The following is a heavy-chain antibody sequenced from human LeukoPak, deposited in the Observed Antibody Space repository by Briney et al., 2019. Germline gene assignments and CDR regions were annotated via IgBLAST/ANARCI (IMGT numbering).Heavy chain of an antibody. CDR2: INSDGSST. CDR3: ARGYYYDSSGYLLDY. J-gene: IGHJ4*02. Sequence: GGSLRLSCAASGFTFNSYWMHWVRQAPGKGLVWVSRINSDGSSTSYADSVKGRFTISRDNAKNTLYLQMNSLRAEDTAVYYCARGYYYDSSGYLLDYWGQGTLVTVSS. V-gene: IGHV3-74*01. D-gene: IGHD3-22*01. CDR1: GFTFNSYW.